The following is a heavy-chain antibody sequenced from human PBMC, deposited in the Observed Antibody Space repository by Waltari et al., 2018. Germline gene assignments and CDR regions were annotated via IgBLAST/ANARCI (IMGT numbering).Heavy chain of an antibody. D-gene: IGHD6-13*01. J-gene: IGHJ4*02. V-gene: IGHV3-23*04. CDR1: GFPFSSYA. Sequence: EVQLVESGGGLVQPGGSLRLSCAASGFPFSSYAMSWVRQAPGKGLEWVSAISGSGGSTYYADSVKGRFTISRDNSTNTLYLQMNSLRAEDTAVYYCANSPLKGGAAAGSGYWGQGTLVTVSS. CDR2: ISGSGGST. CDR3: ANSPLKGGAAAGSGY.